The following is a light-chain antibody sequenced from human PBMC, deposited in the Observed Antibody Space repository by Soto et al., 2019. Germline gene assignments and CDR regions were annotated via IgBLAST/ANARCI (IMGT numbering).Light chain of an antibody. J-gene: IGKJ2*01. CDR1: QSVSTY. CDR3: QQTYRTFT. Sequence: IQLTQSPASLSASVGDRVTITCRATQSVSTYLNWYQQKPGKAPKLLICLDSSLHSGVPSRFSGSGYETDFTLTISDLQPEDFATYYCQQTYRTFTFGQGTKLDI. CDR2: LDS. V-gene: IGKV1-39*01.